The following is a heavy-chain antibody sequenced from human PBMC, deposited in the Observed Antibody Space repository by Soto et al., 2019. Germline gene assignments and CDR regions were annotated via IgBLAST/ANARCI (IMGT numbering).Heavy chain of an antibody. D-gene: IGHD3-10*01. CDR3: ARHNYGSGSTYFDY. CDR2: IYYSGST. Sequence: PSETLSPTFTVSGGPISSYYWSWIRQPPGKGLEWIGYIYYSGSTNYTPSLKSRVTISVDTSKNQFSLKLTSMTAADTAVYYCARHNYGSGSTYFDYWGQGTLVTVSS. V-gene: IGHV4-59*08. CDR1: GGPISSYY. J-gene: IGHJ4*02.